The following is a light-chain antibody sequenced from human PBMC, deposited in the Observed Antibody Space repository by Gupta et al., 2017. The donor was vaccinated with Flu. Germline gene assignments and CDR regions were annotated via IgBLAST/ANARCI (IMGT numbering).Light chain of an antibody. CDR3: QVWDSRSDHPV. V-gene: IGLV3-21*02. J-gene: IGLJ2*01. Sequence: SYVLTQPPSVSVAPGQTARITCGGNNIGSKSVHWYQQKPGQAPVLVLYDNNDRPSGIPERFSGSNSGNTATLTISRVEAGGEADYYCQVWDSRSDHPVFGGGTKLTVL. CDR1: NIGSKS. CDR2: DNN.